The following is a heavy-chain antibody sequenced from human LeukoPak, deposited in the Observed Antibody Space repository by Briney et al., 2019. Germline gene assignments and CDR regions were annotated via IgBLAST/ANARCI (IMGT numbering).Heavy chain of an antibody. D-gene: IGHD3-10*01. CDR3: ARDRVGNMVRGVIDY. V-gene: IGHV3-48*01. J-gene: IGHJ4*02. CDR1: GFTFSSYS. Sequence: GGSLRLSCAASGFTFSSYSMNWVRQAPGKGLEWVSYISSSSSTIYYADSVKGRFTISRDNAKNSLYLQMNSLRAEDTAVYYCARDRVGNMVRGVIDYWGQGNLVTVSS. CDR2: ISSSSSTI.